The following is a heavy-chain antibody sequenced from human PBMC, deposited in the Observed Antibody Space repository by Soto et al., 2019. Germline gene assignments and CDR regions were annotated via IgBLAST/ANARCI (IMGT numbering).Heavy chain of an antibody. D-gene: IGHD5-18*01. CDR1: VDSVTIGDYY. CDR2: IYYSGNT. J-gene: IGHJ5*01. V-gene: IGHV4-61*08. CDR3: ARIPVDTYMTYWFDP. Sequence: SETLSLTCTVSVDSVTIGDYYWSWIRQPPGKGLEWIGYIYYSGNTNYSPSLKSRVAISLDTSHNQFSLKLSSVTAADTAVYFCARIPVDTYMTYWFDPWGQGTMVTVSS.